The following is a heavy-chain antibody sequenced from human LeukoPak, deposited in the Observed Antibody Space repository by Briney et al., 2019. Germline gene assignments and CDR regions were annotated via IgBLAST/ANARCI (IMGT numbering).Heavy chain of an antibody. CDR3: ARQLSGSSGLDY. V-gene: IGHV4-59*08. D-gene: IGHD6-19*01. Sequence: PSETLSLTCTVSGDSISNYYWSWIRQPPGKGLEWIRYIYSSGSTKYHPSLKSRLTISVDMSKSQFSLKLNSVTAADTAVYYCARQLSGSSGLDYWGQGTLVTVSS. CDR1: GDSISNYY. CDR2: IYSSGST. J-gene: IGHJ4*02.